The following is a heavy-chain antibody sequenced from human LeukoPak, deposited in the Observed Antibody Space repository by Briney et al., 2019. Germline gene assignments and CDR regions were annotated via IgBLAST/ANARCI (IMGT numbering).Heavy chain of an antibody. V-gene: IGHV6-1*01. J-gene: IGHJ6*02. Sequence: SQTLSLTCALSGDTFSSISVAWSWIRQSPASGLEWLGSTYDRSKSYSESADSVKSLINISPDTCKNQFALQLTSVTPGDTAVYYRSLARSEYHYGMDVWGQGTTVTVSS. CDR1: GDTFSSISVA. CDR3: SLARSEYHYGMDV. CDR2: TYDRSKSYS.